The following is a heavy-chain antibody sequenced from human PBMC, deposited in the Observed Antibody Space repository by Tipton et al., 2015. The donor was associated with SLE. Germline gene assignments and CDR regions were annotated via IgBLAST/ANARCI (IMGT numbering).Heavy chain of an antibody. J-gene: IGHJ3*02. CDR3: ARSRREGYNVGGAFDI. CDR1: GGTFSSYT. Sequence: QLVQSGPEVKKPGSSVKVSCKASGGTFSSYTISWVRQAPGQGLEWMGRIIPILGIANYAQKFQGRVTITADKSTSTAYMELSSLRSEDTAVYYCARSRREGYNVGGAFDIWGQGTMVTVSS. CDR2: IIPILGIA. V-gene: IGHV1-69*09. D-gene: IGHD5-24*01.